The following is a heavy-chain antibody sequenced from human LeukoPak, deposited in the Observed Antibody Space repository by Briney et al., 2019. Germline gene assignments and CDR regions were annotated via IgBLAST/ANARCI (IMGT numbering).Heavy chain of an antibody. D-gene: IGHD3-22*01. CDR2: ISSSSSYI. J-gene: IGHJ4*02. V-gene: IGHV3-21*01. CDR1: GFTFSSYS. CDR3: ARDGPTYYYDSSFDY. Sequence: PGGSLRLSCAASGFTFSSYSMNWVRQAPGKGLEWVSSISSSSSYIYYADSVKGRFTISRDNAKNSLYLQMNSLRAEDTAVYYCARDGPTYYYDSSFDYWGQGTLVTVSS.